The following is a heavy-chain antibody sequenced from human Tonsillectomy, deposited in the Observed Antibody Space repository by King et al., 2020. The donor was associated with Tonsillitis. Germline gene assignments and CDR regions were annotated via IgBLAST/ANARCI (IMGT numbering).Heavy chain of an antibody. CDR3: STRPPPHGDYTLDY. CDR2: IKSKSKGGTT. D-gene: IGHD4-17*01. V-gene: IGHV3-15*01. Sequence: VQLVESGGGLVQPGGSLRLSCAAPGFSFSDAWMNWVRQAPGKGRKWVGRIKSKSKGGTTDYAAPVKGRLTISRDDSKNTIYLQMSSLTTDDTAIYYCSTRPPPHGDYTLDYWGQGTLVTVSS. CDR1: GFSFSDAW. J-gene: IGHJ4*02.